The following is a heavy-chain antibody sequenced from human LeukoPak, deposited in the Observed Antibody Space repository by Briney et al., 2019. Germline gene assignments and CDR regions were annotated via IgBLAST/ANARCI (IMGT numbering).Heavy chain of an antibody. D-gene: IGHD6-19*01. CDR2: IRYDGSKT. CDR3: TTEPGDYSSVSGFDY. Sequence: GGSLRLSCAASGFTFSRYAMHWVRQAPGKGLEWVAFIRYDGSKTFYGESVKGRFTISRDNPKSTLNLQMNSVSNEDTAVYYCTTEPGDYSSVSGFDYWGQGTLVTVSS. CDR1: GFTFSRYA. J-gene: IGHJ4*02. V-gene: IGHV3-30*02.